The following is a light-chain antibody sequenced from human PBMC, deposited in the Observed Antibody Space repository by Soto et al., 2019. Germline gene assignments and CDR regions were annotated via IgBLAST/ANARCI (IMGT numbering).Light chain of an antibody. J-gene: IGLJ1*01. Sequence: QSALTQPRSVSGSPGQSVTISCTGTSSDVGGYNYVSWYQQHPGKAPKVRIYDVSERPSRVPDRFSGSKAGNTAALTISGRQAEDEADYYCCSYAGSPRYVLGTGTKLTVL. CDR1: SSDVGGYNY. CDR3: CSYAGSPRYV. CDR2: DVS. V-gene: IGLV2-11*01.